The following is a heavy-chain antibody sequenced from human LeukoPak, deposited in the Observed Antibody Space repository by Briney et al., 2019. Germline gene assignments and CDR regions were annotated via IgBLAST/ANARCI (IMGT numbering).Heavy chain of an antibody. J-gene: IGHJ5*02. Sequence: GASVKVSCKASGGTFSSYAISWLRQAPGQGLEWMGGIIPIFGTANYAQKFQGRVTITADESTSTAYMELSSLRSEDTAVYYCARESSSGWYGDWFDPWGQGTLVTVSS. D-gene: IGHD6-19*01. CDR3: ARESSSGWYGDWFDP. CDR1: GGTFSSYA. CDR2: IIPIFGTA. V-gene: IGHV1-69*13.